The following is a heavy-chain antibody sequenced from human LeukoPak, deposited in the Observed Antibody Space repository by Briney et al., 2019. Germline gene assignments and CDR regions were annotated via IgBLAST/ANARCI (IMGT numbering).Heavy chain of an antibody. Sequence: SQTLSLTCTVSGGSISSGGYYWSWIRQHPGKRLEWIGYIYYSGSTYYNPSLKSRVTIPVDTSRNQFSLKLSSVTAADTAVYYCARDNGSGNAFDIWGQGTMVTVSS. CDR2: IYYSGST. CDR1: GGSISSGGYY. V-gene: IGHV4-31*03. J-gene: IGHJ3*02. D-gene: IGHD1-26*01. CDR3: ARDNGSGNAFDI.